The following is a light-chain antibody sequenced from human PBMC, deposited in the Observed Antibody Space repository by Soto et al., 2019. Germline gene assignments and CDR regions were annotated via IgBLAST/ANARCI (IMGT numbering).Light chain of an antibody. CDR1: SCDVGGYNY. CDR2: DVS. CDR3: SSYTTSSTLVV. J-gene: IGLJ2*01. Sequence: QSALTQPASGSGSPGHAITISCTGTSCDVGGYNYVSWYQQRPGKAPKLLISDVSDRPSGVSNLFSGSKSGNTASLTISGLQAEDEADYYCSSYTTSSTLVVFGGGTKLTVL. V-gene: IGLV2-14*03.